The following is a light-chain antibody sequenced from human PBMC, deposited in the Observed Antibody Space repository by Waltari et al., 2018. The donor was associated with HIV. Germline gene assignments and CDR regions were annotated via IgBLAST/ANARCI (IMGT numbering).Light chain of an antibody. CDR3: QQYDSGPRGIT. J-gene: IGKJ2*01. CDR2: EAA. CDR1: QSISAK. Sequence: EIVMTQSPPTLSVSPGQRVTLSCTASQSISAKVAWYQQRPGQAPRLLIYEAATRPTGIPARFSGSGSGTEFTLTISSLQSEDFATYFCQQYDSGPRGITFGQG. V-gene: IGKV3-15*01.